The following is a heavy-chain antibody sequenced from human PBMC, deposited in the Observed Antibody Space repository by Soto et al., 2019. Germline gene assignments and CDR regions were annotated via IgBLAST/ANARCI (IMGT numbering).Heavy chain of an antibody. CDR2: ISYSGST. V-gene: IGHV4-59*11. D-gene: IGHD3-16*01. Sequence: ETLSLTCTVSGASMSSHYWTWLRQSPGKGLEWIGYISYSGSTYYNPSHKSRVTISADTSRNQFSLKLNAVISADTAVYYCARADPDASVGYWGQGTLVTVSS. CDR1: GASMSSHY. J-gene: IGHJ4*02. CDR3: ARADPDASVGY.